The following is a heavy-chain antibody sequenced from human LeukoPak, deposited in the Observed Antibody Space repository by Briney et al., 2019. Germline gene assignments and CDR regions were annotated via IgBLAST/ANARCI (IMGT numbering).Heavy chain of an antibody. D-gene: IGHD1/OR15-1a*01. CDR1: GGSISSDY. Sequence: SETLSLTCIVSGGSISSDYWSWIRQPPGKGLEWIGYIYMYDNDNERTNYNPSLKSRVTISVDTSKNQFSLKLSSVTAADTAVYYCARLKTNAYGMDVWGQGTTVTVSS. V-gene: IGHV4-59*08. CDR2: IYMYDNDNERT. J-gene: IGHJ6*02. CDR3: ARLKTNAYGMDV.